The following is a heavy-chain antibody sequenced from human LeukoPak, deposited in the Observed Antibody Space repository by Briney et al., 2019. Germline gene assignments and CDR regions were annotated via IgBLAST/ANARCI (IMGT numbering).Heavy chain of an antibody. J-gene: IGHJ6*04. CDR2: IWYDGSNK. CDR1: GFTFSSYA. Sequence: GGSLRLSCAASGFTFSSYAMHWVRQAPGKGLEWVAVIWYDGSNKYYADSVKGRFTISRDNSKNTLYLQMNSLRAEDTAVYYCARAEYQLLWLREYYYYGMDVWGKGTTVTVSS. V-gene: IGHV3-33*08. CDR3: ARAEYQLLWLREYYYYGMDV. D-gene: IGHD2-2*01.